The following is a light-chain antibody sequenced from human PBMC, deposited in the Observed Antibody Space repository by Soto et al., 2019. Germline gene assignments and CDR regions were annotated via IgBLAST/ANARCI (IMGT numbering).Light chain of an antibody. J-gene: IGKJ1*01. CDR3: QQYGSSRA. Sequence: EIVLTQSPGTLSLSPGERATLSCRASQCVSSSYLAWYQQKPGQAPRLLIYGASSRATGIPDRFSVSGSGTDFTLTISRLEPEDFAVYYCQQYGSSRAFGQGTKVDIK. CDR2: GAS. V-gene: IGKV3-20*01. CDR1: QCVSSSY.